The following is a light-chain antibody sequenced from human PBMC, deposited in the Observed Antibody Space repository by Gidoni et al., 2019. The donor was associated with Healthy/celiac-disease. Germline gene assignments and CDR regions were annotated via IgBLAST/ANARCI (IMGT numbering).Light chain of an antibody. CDR2: LGS. CDR1: QSLLHSNGYNY. J-gene: IGKJ3*01. V-gene: IGKV2-28*01. CDR3: MQALQTPFT. Sequence: DIVMTQSPLSLPVTPGEPASISCRSSQSLLHSNGYNYLDWYLQKPGQSPHLLIYLGSNRASGVPDRFSGSGSGTDFTLKISRVEAEDVGVYYCMQALQTPFTFGPGTKVEIK.